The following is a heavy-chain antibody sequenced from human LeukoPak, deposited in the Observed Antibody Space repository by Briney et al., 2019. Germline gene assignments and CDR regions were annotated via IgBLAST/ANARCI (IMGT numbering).Heavy chain of an antibody. CDR2: ISGTGGST. CDR3: AKGVFDCLLYFDY. CDR1: GFTVSSNY. Sequence: PGGSLRLSCAASGFTVSSNYMSWVRQAPGKGLEWVSVISGTGGSTYYADSVKGRFTISRDNSKNTLYLQMNSLRAEDTAVYYCAKGVFDCLLYFDYWGQGTLVTVSS. D-gene: IGHD3-9*01. V-gene: IGHV3-23*01. J-gene: IGHJ4*02.